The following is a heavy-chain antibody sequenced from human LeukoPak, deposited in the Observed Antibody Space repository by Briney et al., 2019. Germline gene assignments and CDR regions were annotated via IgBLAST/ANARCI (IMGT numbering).Heavy chain of an antibody. CDR1: GFTFSSYE. J-gene: IGHJ4*02. V-gene: IGHV3-48*03. Sequence: PGGSLSLSCAASGFTFSSYETNWVRQAPGEGLEWVSYISSSGSNILYAHSVKGRLTISRDHAKNSLYVQVNSLRGEDTAVYLCARTIEIAAAGTGSFDYWGQGTLVTVSS. CDR2: ISSSGSNI. D-gene: IGHD6-13*01. CDR3: ARTIEIAAAGTGSFDY.